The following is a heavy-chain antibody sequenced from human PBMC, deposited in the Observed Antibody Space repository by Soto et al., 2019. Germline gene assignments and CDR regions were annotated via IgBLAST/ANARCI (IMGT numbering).Heavy chain of an antibody. CDR1: GFTFSDSA. V-gene: IGHV3-73*01. D-gene: IGHD3-22*01. CDR3: TRHYYDSSGYYSGISN. CDR2: IRSKADSYAT. J-gene: IGHJ4*02. Sequence: PGGSLRLSCAASGFTFSDSALHWVRHASGKGLEWVGRIRSKADSYATAYAASVKGRFTISRDDSMNTTYLQMNSLKTEDTAVYYCTRHYYDSSGYYSGISNWGQGTLVTVSS.